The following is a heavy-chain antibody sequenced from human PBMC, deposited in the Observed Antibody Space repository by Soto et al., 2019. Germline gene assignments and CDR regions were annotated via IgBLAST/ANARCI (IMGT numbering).Heavy chain of an antibody. V-gene: IGHV1-18*01. Sequence: QVKLVQSGAEVKKPGASVKVSCKASGYTFTSYGISWVRQAPGQGLEWMGWISAYNGNTNYAQKLQGRVTMTTDTPTSTGYMELRSLRSDDTAVYYCARGRERRAAAGAYYYYGMDVWGQGTTVTVSS. CDR2: ISAYNGNT. D-gene: IGHD6-13*01. CDR3: ARGRERRAAAGAYYYYGMDV. CDR1: GYTFTSYG. J-gene: IGHJ6*02.